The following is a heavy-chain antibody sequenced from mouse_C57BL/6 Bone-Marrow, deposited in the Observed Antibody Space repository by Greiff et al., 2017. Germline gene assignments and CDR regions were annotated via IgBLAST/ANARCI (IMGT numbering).Heavy chain of an antibody. V-gene: IGHV5-6*01. D-gene: IGHD2-2*01. CDR1: GFTFSSYG. Sequence: EVQRVESGGDLVKPGGSLKLSCAASGFTFSSYGMSWVRQTPDKRLEWVATISSGGSYTYYPDSVKGRFTISRDNAKNTLYLQMSSLKSEDTAMYYGARWGLRRTGYCAMDYWGQGTSVTVSS. CDR3: ARWGLRRTGYCAMDY. J-gene: IGHJ4*01. CDR2: ISSGGSYT.